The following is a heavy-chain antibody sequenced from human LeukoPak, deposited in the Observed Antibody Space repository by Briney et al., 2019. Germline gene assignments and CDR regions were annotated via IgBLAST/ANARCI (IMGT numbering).Heavy chain of an antibody. J-gene: IGHJ4*02. D-gene: IGHD3-10*01. CDR3: ARVAKYYYGSETYYFFEH. V-gene: IGHV3-30*02. Sequence: GGSLRLSCAASGFTFSRFGMHWVRQAPGQGLEWVAFILYDGTKKYYADSVKGRFTISRDNSRNTLSLQMSSLRVEDTALYYCARVAKYYYGSETYYFFEHWGQGTPVTASS. CDR1: GFTFSRFG. CDR2: ILYDGTKK.